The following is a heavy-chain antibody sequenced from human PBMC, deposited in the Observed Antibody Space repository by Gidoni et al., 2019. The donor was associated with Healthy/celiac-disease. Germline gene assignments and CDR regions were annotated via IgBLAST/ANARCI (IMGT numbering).Heavy chain of an antibody. Sequence: QVQLVQSGAEVKKPGASVKVSCKASGYTFTSYAMHWVRQAPGQRLEWMGWINAGNGNTKYSQKFQGRVTITRDTSASTAYMELSSLRSEDTAVYYCAREGGRIQLWSTWWFDPWGQGTLVTVSS. V-gene: IGHV1-3*01. CDR2: INAGNGNT. CDR3: AREGGRIQLWSTWWFDP. J-gene: IGHJ5*02. CDR1: GYTFTSYA. D-gene: IGHD5-18*01.